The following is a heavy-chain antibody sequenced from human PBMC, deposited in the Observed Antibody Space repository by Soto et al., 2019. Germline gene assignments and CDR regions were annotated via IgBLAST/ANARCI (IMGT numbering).Heavy chain of an antibody. CDR3: VRQRGNYFDF. D-gene: IGHD3-10*01. Sequence: SETLSLTCSVSGDSINSRYWSWIRQPPGKGLEWIGYIDYVGSTNYAPSLQSRVTMSVDTSKNQVSLKLRYVTAADTAVYYCVRQRGNYFDFWGQGTLVTVS. J-gene: IGHJ4*02. CDR2: IDYVGST. CDR1: GDSINSRY. V-gene: IGHV4-59*11.